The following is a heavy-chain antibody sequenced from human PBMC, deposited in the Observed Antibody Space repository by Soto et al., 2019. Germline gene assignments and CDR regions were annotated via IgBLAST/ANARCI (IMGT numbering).Heavy chain of an antibody. CDR3: AREGRGYNAFDI. J-gene: IGHJ3*02. V-gene: IGHV4-30-2*01. CDR2: IYHSGST. D-gene: IGHD1-20*01. CDR1: GGSISSGGYS. Sequence: PSETLSLTCAVSGGSISSGGYSWSWIRRPPGKGLEWIGYIYHSGSTYYNPSLKSRVTISVDRSKNQFSLKLSSVTAADTAVYYCAREGRGYNAFDIWGQGTMVTVSS.